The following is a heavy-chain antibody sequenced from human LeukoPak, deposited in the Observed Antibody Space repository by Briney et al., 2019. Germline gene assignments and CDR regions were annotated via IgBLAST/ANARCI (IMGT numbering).Heavy chain of an antibody. CDR3: ARDRLHYGEYEKTFDY. V-gene: IGHV3-48*01. CDR1: GFTFSSYS. D-gene: IGHD4-17*01. J-gene: IGHJ4*02. Sequence: GGSLRLSCAASGFTFSSYSMNWARRAPGKGLEWVSYISYSSSTIYYADSVKGRFTISRDNGKNSLYLQMNSLRAEDTAVYYCARDRLHYGEYEKTFDYWGQGTLVTVSS. CDR2: ISYSSSTI.